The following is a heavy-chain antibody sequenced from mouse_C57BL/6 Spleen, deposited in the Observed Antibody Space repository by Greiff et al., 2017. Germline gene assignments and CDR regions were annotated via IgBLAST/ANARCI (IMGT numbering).Heavy chain of an antibody. CDR1: GYTFTNYW. CDR3: AREGNDWYFDV. CDR2: IYPGGGYT. Sequence: QVQLQQSGAELVRPGTSVKMSCKASGYTFTNYWIGWAQQRPGHGLEWIGDIYPGGGYTNYNEKFKGKATLTADKSSSTAYMQFSSLTSEDSAIYYCAREGNDWYFDVWGTGTTVTVSS. J-gene: IGHJ1*03. D-gene: IGHD2-1*01. V-gene: IGHV1-63*01.